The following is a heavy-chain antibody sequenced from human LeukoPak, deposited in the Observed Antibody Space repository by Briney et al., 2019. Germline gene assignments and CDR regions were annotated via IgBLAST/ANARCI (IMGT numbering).Heavy chain of an antibody. CDR2: ISGSSLYI. CDR3: ARDPPYYDNSGYYYDY. D-gene: IGHD3-22*01. J-gene: IGHJ4*02. V-gene: IGHV3-21*01. Sequence: GGSLRLSCAASGVTFSPYSMNWVRQAPGKGLEWVSSISGSSLYIYYADSVKGRFTISRDNAKNSLYLQMNSLRAEDTAVYYCARDPPYYDNSGYYYDYWGQGTLVTVSS. CDR1: GVTFSPYS.